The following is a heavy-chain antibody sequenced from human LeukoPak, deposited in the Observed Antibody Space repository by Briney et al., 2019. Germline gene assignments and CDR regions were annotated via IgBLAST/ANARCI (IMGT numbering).Heavy chain of an antibody. J-gene: IGHJ4*02. CDR1: GFTFTSYS. V-gene: IGHV3-23*01. CDR3: AKGRTLVGGSTRSYDY. CDR2: TSASGGDT. Sequence: GGTLRLSCAASGFTFTSYSMSWVRQAPGKGLEWVSVTSASGGDTFYADSVKGRFTISRDNYKNTPYLQMNSLRVEDTAVYYCAKGRTLVGGSTRSYDYWGQGTLVTVSS. D-gene: IGHD1-26*01.